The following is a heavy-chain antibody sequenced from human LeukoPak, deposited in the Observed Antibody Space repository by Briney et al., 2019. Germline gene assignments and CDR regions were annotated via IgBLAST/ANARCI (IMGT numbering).Heavy chain of an antibody. J-gene: IGHJ4*02. CDR3: ARNLGSGWYGVFDY. D-gene: IGHD6-19*01. CDR1: GGSISSYY. Sequence: SETLSLTCTVSGGSISSYYWSWIRQPAGKGLEWIGRIYTSGSTNYNPSLKSRVTMPVDTSKNQSSLKLSSVTAADTAVYYCARNLGSGWYGVFDYWGQGTLVTVSS. V-gene: IGHV4-4*07. CDR2: IYTSGST.